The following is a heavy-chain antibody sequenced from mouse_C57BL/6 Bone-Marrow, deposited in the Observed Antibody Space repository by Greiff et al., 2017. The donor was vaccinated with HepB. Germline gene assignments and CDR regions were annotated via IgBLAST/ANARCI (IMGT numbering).Heavy chain of an antibody. CDR1: GFTFSDYY. J-gene: IGHJ2*01. V-gene: IGHV5-12*01. CDR2: ISNGGGST. CDR3: ARQLRDYFDY. Sequence: EVNVVESGGGLVQPGGSLKLSCAASGFTFSDYYMYWVRQTPEKRLEWVAYISNGGGSTYYPDTVKGRFTISRDNAKNTLYLQMSRLKSEDTAMYYCARQLRDYFDYWGQGTTLTVSS.